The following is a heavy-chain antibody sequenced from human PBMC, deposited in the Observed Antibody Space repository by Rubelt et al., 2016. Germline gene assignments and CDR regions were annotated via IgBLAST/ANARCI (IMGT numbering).Heavy chain of an antibody. CDR2: IFYCGST. V-gene: IGHV4-39*07. D-gene: IGHD5-12*01. Sequence: QLQLQESGPGLVKPSETLSLTCTVSGGSISSSSYYWGWIRQPPGKGLEWIGSIFYCGSTYYNPSLKGRVTISVDTSKNQFSLKLSSVTAADTAVYYCATVIVARNWGQGTLVTVSS. CDR1: GGSISSSSYY. CDR3: ATVIVARN. J-gene: IGHJ4*02.